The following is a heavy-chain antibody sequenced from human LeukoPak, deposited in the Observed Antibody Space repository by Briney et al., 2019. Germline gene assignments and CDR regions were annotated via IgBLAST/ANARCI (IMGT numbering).Heavy chain of an antibody. V-gene: IGHV3-48*02. D-gene: IGHD2-21*02. CDR3: ARENIVVVTAIRDAFDI. Sequence: PGGSLRLSCAASGFTFSSYSMNWDRQAPGKGLEWVSYISSGSSTIYYADSVKGRFTISRDNAKNSLCLQMNSLRDEDTAVYYCARENIVVVTAIRDAFDIWGQGTMVTVSS. CDR2: ISSGSSTI. J-gene: IGHJ3*02. CDR1: GFTFSSYS.